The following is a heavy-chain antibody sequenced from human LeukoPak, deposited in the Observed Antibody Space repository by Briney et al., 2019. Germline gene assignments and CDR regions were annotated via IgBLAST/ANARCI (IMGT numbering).Heavy chain of an antibody. V-gene: IGHV4-59*01. CDR3: AKVGPSIYASYLDD. J-gene: IGHJ4*02. CDR2: NNHIGST. Sequence: TVSGGGIRNFYWSWIRQSPGKGLEWIGYNNHIGSTNYNPSLKSRVTISLDTSKNQFSLKLTSVTAADTAVYYCAKVGPSIYASYLDDWGQGTLVTVSS. D-gene: IGHD5/OR15-5a*01. CDR1: GGGIRNFY.